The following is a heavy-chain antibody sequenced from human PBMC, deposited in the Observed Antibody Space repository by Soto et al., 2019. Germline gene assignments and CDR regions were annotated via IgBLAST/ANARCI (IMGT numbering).Heavy chain of an antibody. D-gene: IGHD4-4*01. J-gene: IGHJ6*02. CDR2: ISNSGRAI. Sequence: EVQLVESGGGLVQAGGSLRLSCAVFGFTFSNYEMNWVRQAPGKGLEWVSYISNSGRAIYYAESVKGRFTVSRDNAKNSLYLQMNSLRAEDTAIYDCARDPEIYSGKFDYGLDVWGQGTTVTVSS. V-gene: IGHV3-48*03. CDR1: GFTFSNYE. CDR3: ARDPEIYSGKFDYGLDV.